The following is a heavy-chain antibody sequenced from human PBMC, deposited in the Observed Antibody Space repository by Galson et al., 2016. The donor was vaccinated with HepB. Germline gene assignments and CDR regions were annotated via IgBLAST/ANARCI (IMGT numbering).Heavy chain of an antibody. D-gene: IGHD4/OR15-4a*01. Sequence: SVKVSCKASGFTFTDYYIHWVRQAPGQGLEWMGWINPNSGVSHYAQKFQGWVTMTTDMSISTAYMGLNSLKSDDTAVYYCAREQVAMVNSQHYFYYYAMDIWGQGTTVTVSS. J-gene: IGHJ6*02. CDR1: GFTFTDYY. CDR3: AREQVAMVNSQHYFYYYAMDI. CDR2: INPNSGVS. V-gene: IGHV1-2*04.